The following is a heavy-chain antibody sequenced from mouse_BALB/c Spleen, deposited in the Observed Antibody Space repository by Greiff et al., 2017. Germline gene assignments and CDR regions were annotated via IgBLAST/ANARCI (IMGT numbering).Heavy chain of an antibody. J-gene: IGHJ1*01. CDR1: GFTFSSFG. V-gene: IGHV5-17*02. Sequence: EVMLVESGGGLVQPGGSRKLSCAASGFTFSSFGMHWVRQAPEKGLEWVAYISSGSSTIYYADTVKGRFTISRVNPKNTLFLQMTSLRSEDTAMYYCARKDGYWYFDVWGAGTTVTVSS. D-gene: IGHD2-3*01. CDR2: ISSGSSTI. CDR3: ARKDGYWYFDV.